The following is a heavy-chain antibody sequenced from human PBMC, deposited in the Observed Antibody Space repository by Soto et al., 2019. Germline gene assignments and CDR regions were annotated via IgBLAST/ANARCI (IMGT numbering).Heavy chain of an antibody. V-gene: IGHV3-30*04. J-gene: IGHJ4*02. Sequence: GGSLRLSCAASVFTFSSYPMHWVRQPPGKGLEWVAVLSNDGSNKYYADSVKGRFTISRANSKNTLYLQMDSLRAEDTAVYFCAREKGDWNYGDSFFDHWCLGTLVTVSS. D-gene: IGHD1-7*01. CDR1: VFTFSSYP. CDR2: LSNDGSNK. CDR3: AREKGDWNYGDSFFDH.